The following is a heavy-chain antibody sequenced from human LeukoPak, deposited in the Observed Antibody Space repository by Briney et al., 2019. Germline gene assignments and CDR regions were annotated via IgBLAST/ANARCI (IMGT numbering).Heavy chain of an antibody. V-gene: IGHV3-48*02. CDR3: ARGRYSSNSADFDY. Sequence: PGGSLRLSCAASGLTFSTNSMNWVRQAPGKGLEWLSSISSSSSSIYYADSVKGRFTISRDNAKNSLYLQMISLRDEDTAVYYCARGRYSSNSADFDYWGQGTLVTVSS. D-gene: IGHD4-23*01. CDR1: GLTFSTNS. J-gene: IGHJ4*02. CDR2: ISSSSSSI.